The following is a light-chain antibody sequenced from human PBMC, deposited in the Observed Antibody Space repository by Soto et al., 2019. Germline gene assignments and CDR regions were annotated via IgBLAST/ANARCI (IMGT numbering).Light chain of an antibody. J-gene: IGKJ2*01. Sequence: DIVMTQTPLSLPVTPGEPASISCRSSQSLLDSDDGNTYLDWYLQKPGQSPQLLIYTLSYRASXVXDXSSGRGSGTDFTLKISRVEADDVGVYYCMQRTEFPYAFGQGTKLEIK. V-gene: IGKV2-40*01. CDR1: QSLLDSDDGNTY. CDR3: MQRTEFPYA. CDR2: TLS.